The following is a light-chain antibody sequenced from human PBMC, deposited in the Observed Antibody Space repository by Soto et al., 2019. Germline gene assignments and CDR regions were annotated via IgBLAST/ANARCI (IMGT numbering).Light chain of an antibody. CDR2: GAS. CDR1: QSVTNK. V-gene: IGKV3-15*01. J-gene: IGKJ4*01. Sequence: EIVMTQSPPTLSVSPGERATLSCRASQSVTNKLAWYQQKPGQAPRLLIYGASTGATGVPARFSGSGSGTEFTLTISSLQSEDSAMYHCQQYSSWPLTFGGGTRVEIK. CDR3: QQYSSWPLT.